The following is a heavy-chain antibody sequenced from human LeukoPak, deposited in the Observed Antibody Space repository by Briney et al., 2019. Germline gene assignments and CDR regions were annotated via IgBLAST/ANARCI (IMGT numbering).Heavy chain of an antibody. CDR2: IYNTGTT. Sequence: SETLSLTCTVSGGSINSSSNYWGWIRQPPGKGMELIGNIYNTGTTYYNPSLKSRVTISVDTSKNQFSLKLSSVTAADTAVYYCAREASVVVAATSWGNNWFDPWGRGTLVTVSS. CDR1: GGSINSSSNY. CDR3: AREASVVVAATSWGNNWFDP. V-gene: IGHV4-39*07. D-gene: IGHD2-15*01. J-gene: IGHJ5*02.